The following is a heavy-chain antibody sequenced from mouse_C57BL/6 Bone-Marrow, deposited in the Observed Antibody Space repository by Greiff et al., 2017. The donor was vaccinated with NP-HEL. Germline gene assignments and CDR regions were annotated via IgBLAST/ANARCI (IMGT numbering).Heavy chain of an antibody. D-gene: IGHD2-4*01. V-gene: IGHV1-63*01. J-gene: IGHJ4*01. CDR1: GYTFTNYW. Sequence: VQLQQSGAELVRPGTSVKMSCKASGYTFTNYWIGWAKQRPGHGLEWIGDIYPGGGYTNYNEKFKGKATLTADKSSSTAYMQFSSLTSEDSAIYYCAIYYDYDGGDYYAMDYWGQGTSVTVSS. CDR2: IYPGGGYT. CDR3: AIYYDYDGGDYYAMDY.